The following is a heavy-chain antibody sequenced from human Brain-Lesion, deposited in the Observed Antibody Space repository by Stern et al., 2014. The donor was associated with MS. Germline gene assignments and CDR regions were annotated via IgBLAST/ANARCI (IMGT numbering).Heavy chain of an antibody. D-gene: IGHD5-12*01. V-gene: IGHV4-39*01. CDR2: IYYSGTT. CDR3: ARHDGWLPHY. Sequence: VQLVESGPGLVKPSETLSLTCSVSGGSISRSTYYWGWIRQPPGKGLEWIGSIYYSGTTYYNPSLKSRVTKDTSTNQFSLRLTSVTAADTAVYYCARHDGWLPHYWSQGTLVTVSS. J-gene: IGHJ4*02. CDR1: GGSISRSTYY.